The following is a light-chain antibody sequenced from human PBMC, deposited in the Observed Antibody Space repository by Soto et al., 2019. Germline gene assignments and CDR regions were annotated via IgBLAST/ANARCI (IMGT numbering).Light chain of an antibody. V-gene: IGLV2-14*01. Sequence: QSALTQPASVSRSPGQSITISCAGTRSDVGHYNYVSWYQQHPGKAPKLVIYDVSNRPSGISNRFSGSKSGNTASLTISGLQAEDEADYYCSSYTSSSPPNVFGTGTKLTVL. CDR3: SSYTSSSPPNV. J-gene: IGLJ1*01. CDR2: DVS. CDR1: RSDVGHYNY.